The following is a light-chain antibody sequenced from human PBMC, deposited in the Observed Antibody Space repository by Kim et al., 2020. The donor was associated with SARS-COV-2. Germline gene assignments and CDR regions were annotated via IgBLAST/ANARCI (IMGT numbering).Light chain of an antibody. V-gene: IGLV2-14*03. CDR3: SSYTSSSTLYV. CDR2: DVS. J-gene: IGLJ1*01. CDR1: SSDVGGYNY. Sequence: SIPMSCPGTSSDVGGYNYVSCYQQHPGKAPKLMFYDVSNRPSGVSNRFSGSKSGNTASLTISGLQAEDEADYYCSSYTSSSTLYVFGTGTKVTVL.